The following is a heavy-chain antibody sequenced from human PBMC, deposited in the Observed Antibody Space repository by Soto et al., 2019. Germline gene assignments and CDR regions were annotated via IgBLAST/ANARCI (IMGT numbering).Heavy chain of an antibody. V-gene: IGHV1-58*01. D-gene: IGHD6-13*01. CDR2: IVVGSGNT. J-gene: IGHJ4*02. CDR1: GFIFTSSA. CDR3: ARVLERYSSSWYDPDFDY. Sequence: GASVKVSCKTSGFIFTSSAVQWVRQARGQRLEWMGRIVVGSGNTDYAQMFQKRLTLTRDMATSTVYMELRSLRSDDTAVYYCARVLERYSSSWYDPDFDYWGQGTLVTVS.